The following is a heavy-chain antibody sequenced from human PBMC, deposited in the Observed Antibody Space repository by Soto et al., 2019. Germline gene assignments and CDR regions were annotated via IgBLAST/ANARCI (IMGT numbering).Heavy chain of an antibody. CDR1: GGSISSYY. Sequence: QVQLQESGPGLVKPSETLSLTCTVSGGSISSYYWSWIRQPPGKGLEWIGYIYYSGSTNYNPSLKSRVTIPVDTSKNQFSQKLSSVPAADTAVYYCARDIGDSIAAAGPAGWFEPWGQGTLVTVSS. J-gene: IGHJ5*02. D-gene: IGHD6-13*01. CDR2: IYYSGST. V-gene: IGHV4-59*01. CDR3: ARDIGDSIAAAGPAGWFEP.